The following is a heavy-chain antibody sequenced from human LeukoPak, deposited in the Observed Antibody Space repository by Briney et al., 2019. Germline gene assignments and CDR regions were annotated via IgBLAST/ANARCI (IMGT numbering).Heavy chain of an antibody. V-gene: IGHV1-46*01. J-gene: IGHJ4*02. D-gene: IGHD6-19*01. Sequence: ASVKVSCKASGYTFTSYYTHWVRQAPGQGLEWMGIINPSGGSTSYAQKFQGRVTMTRDTSTSTVYMELSSLRSEDTAVYYCARPVYSSGWYRGWGYFDYWGQGTLVTVSS. CDR3: ARPVYSSGWYRGWGYFDY. CDR2: INPSGGST. CDR1: GYTFTSYY.